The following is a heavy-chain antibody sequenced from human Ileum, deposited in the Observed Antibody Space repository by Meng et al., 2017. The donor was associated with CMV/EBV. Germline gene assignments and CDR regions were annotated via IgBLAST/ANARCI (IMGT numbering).Heavy chain of an antibody. CDR1: GAFCPYT. CDR3: VTADHHAIKY. V-gene: IGHV4-34*01. D-gene: IGHD5-12*01. Sequence: VQIQQWGAGLLKPSETLSLTCSLGGAFCPYTWGWIRQAPGMGLEWIGEINQYGSTNFNPSVKSRVTISRDTSKNQFSLRLNSVTAADAAVYYCVTADHHAIKYWGQGTLVTVSS. CDR2: INQYGST. J-gene: IGHJ4*02.